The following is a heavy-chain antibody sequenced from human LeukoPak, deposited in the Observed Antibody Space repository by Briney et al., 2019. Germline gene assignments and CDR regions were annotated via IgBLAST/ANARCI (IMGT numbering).Heavy chain of an antibody. CDR2: ISGSGGST. V-gene: IGHV3-23*01. J-gene: IGHJ4*02. Sequence: PGGSLRLSCAASGFTFSSYAMSWVRQAPGKGLEWVSGISGSGGSTYYADSVKGRFTISRDSSKNTMYLQMNSLRAEDTAAYYCAKESAYDILTGYSDYWGQGTLVTVSS. D-gene: IGHD3-9*01. CDR1: GFTFSSYA. CDR3: AKESAYDILTGYSDY.